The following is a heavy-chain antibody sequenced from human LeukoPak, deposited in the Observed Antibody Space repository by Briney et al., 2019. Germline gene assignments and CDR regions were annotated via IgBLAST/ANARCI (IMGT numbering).Heavy chain of an antibody. D-gene: IGHD5-24*01. CDR3: ARDMARWGST. CDR1: GFTFSSYS. V-gene: IGHV3-21*01. J-gene: IGHJ4*02. CDR2: ISSSSSYI. Sequence: GGSLRLSCAASGFTFSSYSMNWVRQAPGKGLEWVSSISSSSSYIYYADSVKGRFTISRDNAKNSLYLQMNSLRAEDSAVYYGARDMARWGSTWGQGTLVTVSS.